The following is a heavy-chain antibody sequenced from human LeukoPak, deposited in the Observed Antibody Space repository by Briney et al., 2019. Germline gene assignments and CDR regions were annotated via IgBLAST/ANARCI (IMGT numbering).Heavy chain of an antibody. CDR1: GYTFTRYA. J-gene: IGHJ4*02. V-gene: IGHV1-2*02. CDR3: ARVDEDGFDY. Sequence: ASVKVSCKASGYTFTRYAVNWVRQAPGQGLEWMGWINPNSGGTNYAQKFQGRVTMTTDTSTSTAYMELRSLRSDDTAVYYCARVDEDGFDYWGQGTLVTVSS. CDR2: INPNSGGT.